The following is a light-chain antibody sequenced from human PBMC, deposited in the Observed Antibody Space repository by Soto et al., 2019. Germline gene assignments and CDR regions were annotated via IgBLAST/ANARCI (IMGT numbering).Light chain of an antibody. CDR2: EVN. J-gene: IGLJ2*01. CDR1: SSDVGGYNY. Sequence: QSVLTQPPSASGSPGQSVAISCTGTSSDVGGYNYVSWYQQHPGKAPKLMIYEVNKRPSGVPDRFSGSKSGNTASLAISGLQSDDEADYYCAAWDDSLNGPLFGGGTKLTVL. CDR3: AAWDDSLNGPL. V-gene: IGLV2-8*01.